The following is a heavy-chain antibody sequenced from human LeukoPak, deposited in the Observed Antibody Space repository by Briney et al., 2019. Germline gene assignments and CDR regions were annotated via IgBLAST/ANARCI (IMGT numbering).Heavy chain of an antibody. Sequence: GSLSLSCAASGFSLSNYWMNWVRQAPGKGLEWVANIKQDGSGKNYVDSVKGRFTISRDNTKNSLILQMNSLRDEDTAVYYCARGVWAPFDSWGQGTLVSVSS. V-gene: IGHV3-7*01. CDR3: ARGVWAPFDS. D-gene: IGHD7-27*01. CDR1: GFSLSNYW. CDR2: IKQDGSGK. J-gene: IGHJ4*02.